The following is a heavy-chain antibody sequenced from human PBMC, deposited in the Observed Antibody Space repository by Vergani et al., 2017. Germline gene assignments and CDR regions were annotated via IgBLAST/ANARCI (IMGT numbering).Heavy chain of an antibody. CDR3: ARVRYSSGWYAYYFDY. CDR1: GFTFDDYA. Sequence: EVQLVESGGGLVQPGRSLRLSCAASGFTFDDYAMHWVRQAPGKGLEWVSGISWNSGSIGYADSVKGRFTISRDNAKNSLYLQMNSLRAEDTAVYYCARVRYSSGWYAYYFDYWGQGTLVTVSS. D-gene: IGHD6-19*01. V-gene: IGHV3-9*01. CDR2: ISWNSGSI. J-gene: IGHJ4*02.